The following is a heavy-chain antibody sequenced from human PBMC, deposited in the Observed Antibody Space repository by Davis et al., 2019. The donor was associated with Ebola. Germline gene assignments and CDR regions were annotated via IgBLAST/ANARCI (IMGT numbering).Heavy chain of an antibody. CDR2: ISGSGGST. D-gene: IGHD2-2*01. V-gene: IGHV3-23*01. Sequence: PGGSLRLSCAASGFTFSSYAMSWVRQAPGKGLEWVSAISGSGGSTYYADSVKGRFTISRDNSKNTLYLQMNSLRAEDTAVYYCAKVPDYCSSTSCYYFDYWGQGTLVTVSS. CDR3: AKVPDYCSSTSCYYFDY. CDR1: GFTFSSYA. J-gene: IGHJ4*02.